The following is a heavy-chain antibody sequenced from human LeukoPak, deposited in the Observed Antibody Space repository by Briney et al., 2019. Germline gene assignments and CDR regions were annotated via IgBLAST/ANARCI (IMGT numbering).Heavy chain of an antibody. D-gene: IGHD6-25*01. CDR1: GGSISSGGYY. Sequence: PSETLSLTCTVSGGSISSGGYYWSWIRQPPGKGLEWIGYIYHSGSTYYNPSLKSRVTISVDRSKNQFSLKLSSVTAADTAVYYCARAKSLAAPPDYGGQGTLVTVSS. V-gene: IGHV4-30-2*01. CDR3: ARAKSLAAPPDY. J-gene: IGHJ4*02. CDR2: IYHSGST.